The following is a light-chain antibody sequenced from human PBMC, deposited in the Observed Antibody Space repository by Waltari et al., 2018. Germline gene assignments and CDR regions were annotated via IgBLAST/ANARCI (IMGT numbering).Light chain of an antibody. CDR2: DVS. CDR3: SSYTSSSTWV. Sequence: QSALTQPASVSGSPGQSITISCTATSSAVGRYHYVSWYQQHPGKAPKLVIYDVSKRPSGVSNRFSGSKSGNTASLTISGLQAEDEADYYCSSYTSSSTWVFGGGTKLTVL. V-gene: IGLV2-14*01. J-gene: IGLJ3*02. CDR1: SSAVGRYHY.